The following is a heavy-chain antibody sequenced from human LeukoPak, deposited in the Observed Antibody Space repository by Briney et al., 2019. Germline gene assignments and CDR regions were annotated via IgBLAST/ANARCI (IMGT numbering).Heavy chain of an antibody. V-gene: IGHV3-30*18. CDR1: GFTFSSYG. D-gene: IGHD2-2*01. CDR2: ISYDGSSK. Sequence: GGSLRLSCAASGFTFSSYGMHWVRQAPGKGLEWVAVISYDGSSKYYADSVKGRFTISRDNSKNTLYLQMNSLRAEDTAVYYCAKDRLYCSSTSCYYYYYGMDVWGQGTTVTVSS. CDR3: AKDRLYCSSTSCYYYYYGMDV. J-gene: IGHJ6*02.